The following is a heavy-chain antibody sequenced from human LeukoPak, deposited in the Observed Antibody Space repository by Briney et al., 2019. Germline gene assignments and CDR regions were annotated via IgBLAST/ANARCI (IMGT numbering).Heavy chain of an antibody. J-gene: IGHJ6*02. D-gene: IGHD3-9*01. CDR3: VRSTGYFYYGMDV. Sequence: GGSLRLSCAASGFTLSDYYMSWIRQAPGEGLEWVSVISGGGDTTYADSVKGRFTISRDNSRNTVYLQMDNLRAEDMAVYYCVRSTGYFYYGMDVWGQGTTVTVS. CDR1: GFTLSDYY. CDR2: ISGGGDT. V-gene: IGHV3-53*01.